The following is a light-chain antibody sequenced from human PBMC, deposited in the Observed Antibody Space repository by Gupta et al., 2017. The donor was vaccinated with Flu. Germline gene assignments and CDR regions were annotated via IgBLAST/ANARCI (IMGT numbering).Light chain of an antibody. CDR2: NYN. CDR3: AAWDDSLNGRV. J-gene: IGLJ3*02. V-gene: IGLV1-44*01. CDR1: SSNIGSNA. Sequence: QSVLTQPPSASGTPGQRVTISCSGSSSNIGSNAVNWYQQPPGTAPKLLIYNYNQRPSGFPDRFSGSKSGTSASLAISGLQSEDEADYYCAAWDDSLNGRVFGGGTKLTVL.